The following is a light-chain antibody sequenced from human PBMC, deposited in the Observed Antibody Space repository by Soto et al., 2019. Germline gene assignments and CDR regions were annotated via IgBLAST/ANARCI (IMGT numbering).Light chain of an antibody. V-gene: IGKV1-5*01. Sequence: DIQMTQSPFTLSASVGDRVTITCRASQNINKRLAWHQQKPGKAPKVLIYDASNLKSGVPSRFSGSGSGTEFILTISSLQPDDFATYYCQQYYDYPWTVGQGTKVEIK. CDR3: QQYYDYPWT. CDR1: QNINKR. J-gene: IGKJ1*01. CDR2: DAS.